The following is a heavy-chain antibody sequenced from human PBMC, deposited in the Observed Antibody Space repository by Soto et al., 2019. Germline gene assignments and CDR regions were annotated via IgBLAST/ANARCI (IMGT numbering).Heavy chain of an antibody. CDR1: GGSISSSSYY. Sequence: SETLSLTYTVSGGSISSSSYYWGWIRQPPGKGLEWIGSIYYSGSTYYNPSLKSRVTISVDTSKNQFSLKLSSVTAADTAVYYCARPPDYYGSGSYYFDYWGQGTLVTVSS. J-gene: IGHJ4*02. V-gene: IGHV4-39*01. CDR2: IYYSGST. D-gene: IGHD3-10*01. CDR3: ARPPDYYGSGSYYFDY.